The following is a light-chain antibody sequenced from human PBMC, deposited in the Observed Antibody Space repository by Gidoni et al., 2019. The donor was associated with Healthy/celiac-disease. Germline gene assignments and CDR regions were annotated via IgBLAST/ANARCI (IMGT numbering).Light chain of an antibody. V-gene: IGKV2-28*01. CDR2: LGS. CDR3: MQALQTSIT. CDR1: QSLLHSNGYNY. Sequence: DIVMTQSPLSLPFTPGEPASISCRSSQSLLHSNGYNYWDWYLQKPGQSPQLLIYLGSNRASGVPDRFSGSGSGTDFTLKISRVEAEDVGVYYCMQALQTSITFGQGTRLEIK. J-gene: IGKJ5*01.